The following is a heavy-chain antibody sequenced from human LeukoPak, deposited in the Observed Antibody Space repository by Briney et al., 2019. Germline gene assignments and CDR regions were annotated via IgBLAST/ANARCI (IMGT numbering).Heavy chain of an antibody. V-gene: IGHV1-8*01. CDR1: GYTFTSYD. J-gene: IGHJ4*02. D-gene: IGHD7-27*01. CDR2: MSPNSGNT. CDR3: ARTPPNWGADY. Sequence: ASVKVSCKAPGYTFTSYDINWVRQATGQGLEWMGWMSPNSGNTGYAQKFQDRVTMTRDTSISTTYMELSSLRSEDTAVYYCARTPPNWGADYWGQGTLVTVSS.